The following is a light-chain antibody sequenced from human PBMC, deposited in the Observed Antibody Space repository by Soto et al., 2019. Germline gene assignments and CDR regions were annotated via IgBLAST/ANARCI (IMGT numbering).Light chain of an antibody. CDR1: QTISSNY. Sequence: EIVLTQSPCTLSVSPGERATLSCRASQTISSNYLAWDKQKPGQAPSLLIYGTSSRATGIPDRFSGSGSGTDFTLTISRLEPEDSAIYYCQQYVSWTFGQGTKVEIK. CDR3: QQYVSWT. J-gene: IGKJ1*01. V-gene: IGKV3-20*01. CDR2: GTS.